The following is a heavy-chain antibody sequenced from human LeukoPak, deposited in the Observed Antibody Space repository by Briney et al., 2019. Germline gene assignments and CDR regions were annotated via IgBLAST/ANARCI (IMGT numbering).Heavy chain of an antibody. D-gene: IGHD6-13*01. Sequence: SETLSLTCAVYGGSFSGYYWSWIRQPPGKGLEWIGEINHSGSTNYNPSLKSRVTISVDTSKNQFSLKLSSVTAADTAVYYCAKDGRLAAAGGDDAFDIWGQGTMVTVSS. J-gene: IGHJ3*02. V-gene: IGHV4-34*01. CDR2: INHSGST. CDR3: AKDGRLAAAGGDDAFDI. CDR1: GGSFSGYY.